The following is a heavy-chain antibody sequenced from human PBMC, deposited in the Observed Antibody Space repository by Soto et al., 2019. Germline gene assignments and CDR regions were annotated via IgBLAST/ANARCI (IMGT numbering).Heavy chain of an antibody. D-gene: IGHD2-15*01. V-gene: IGHV3-23*01. CDR3: AKIYRSCTYSNCYSRSPPDS. CDR1: GFTFTSYA. J-gene: IGHJ5*01. CDR2: DTNTGGIT. Sequence: EVQLLESGGGLVQPGGSLRLSCVASGFTFTSYAMTWVRQLPGKGLEWVSSDTNTGGITHYANSVKGRFTISRDNSKNTVYLQMNSLRAEDTAIYYCAKIYRSCTYSNCYSRSPPDSWGQGTLVTVSA.